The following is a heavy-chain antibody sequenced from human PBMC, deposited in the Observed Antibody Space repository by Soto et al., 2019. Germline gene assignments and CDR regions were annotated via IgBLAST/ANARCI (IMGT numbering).Heavy chain of an antibody. V-gene: IGHV2-5*01. CDR1: GFSVTTNAVV. D-gene: IGHD3-3*02. J-gene: IGHJ4*01. CDR3: AHRNPVNSIHY. CDR2: IYGNNDA. Sequence: QIPLMESGPSLVKSTQTLTLTCTFSGFSVTTNAVVVVWILQPPGQGLEWLGFIYGNNDARYSPSLMRRLAITKFSANNPVALTMANINPADTATYYCAHRNPVNSIHYWGHGLLVSVSS.